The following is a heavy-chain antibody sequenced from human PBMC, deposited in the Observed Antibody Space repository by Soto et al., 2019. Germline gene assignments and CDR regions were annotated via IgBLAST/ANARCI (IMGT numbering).Heavy chain of an antibody. CDR2: IDPSGGST. CDR1: GYTFTTYY. V-gene: IGHV1-46*01. J-gene: IGHJ5*02. Sequence: ASVKVSCKASGYTFTTYYMHWVRQAPGQGLEWMGIIDPSGGSTTYAQKFQGRVTMTRDTSTSTVYMELISLRSEDTAVFYCARQSNTAMVRFYWFDPWGQGTLVTVPS. D-gene: IGHD5-18*01. CDR3: ARQSNTAMVRFYWFDP.